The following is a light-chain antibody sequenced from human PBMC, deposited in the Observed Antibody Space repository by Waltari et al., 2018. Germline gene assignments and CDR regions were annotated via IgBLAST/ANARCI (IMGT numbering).Light chain of an antibody. V-gene: IGLV2-14*01. CDR1: SSDIGGYNY. CDR2: DVS. Sequence: QSALTQPASVSGSPGQSITISCTGTSSDIGGYNYVSWYQQHPGKAPKLMIYDVSKRPSGVSNRFSGSKSGNTVSLTISGLQTADEADYYCSSYTSSSSRVFGTGTKVTVL. J-gene: IGLJ1*01. CDR3: SSYTSSSSRV.